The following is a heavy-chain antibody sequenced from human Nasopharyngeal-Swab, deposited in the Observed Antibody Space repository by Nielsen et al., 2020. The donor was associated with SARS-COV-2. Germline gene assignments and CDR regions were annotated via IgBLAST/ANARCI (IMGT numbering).Heavy chain of an antibody. CDR2: ISRTSST. J-gene: IGHJ6*03. V-gene: IGHV3-23*01. D-gene: IGHD3-10*01. CDR3: TKNTPMVDTYSYYMDV. Sequence: GGSLRLSCAASGFTFSSYAMNWVRQAPGKGLEWVSAISRTSSTYYADSVKGRFTISRDRSKNTLYLQMNSLTVEDTAVYYCTKNTPMVDTYSYYMDVWGEGATVTVSS. CDR1: GFTFSSYA.